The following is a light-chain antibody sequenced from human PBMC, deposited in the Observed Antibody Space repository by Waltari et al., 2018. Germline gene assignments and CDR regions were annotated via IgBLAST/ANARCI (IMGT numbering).Light chain of an antibody. Sequence: QSALTQPRSVSGSPGQSVTISCTGTSSDVGGYNYVSWYQQHPGKAPKLMIYDVSKRPSGVPDRFPGSKSGNPASLTISGLQAEDEADYYCCSYAGSYTWVFGGGTKLTVL. CDR3: CSYAGSYTWV. V-gene: IGLV2-11*01. CDR1: SSDVGGYNY. J-gene: IGLJ3*02. CDR2: DVS.